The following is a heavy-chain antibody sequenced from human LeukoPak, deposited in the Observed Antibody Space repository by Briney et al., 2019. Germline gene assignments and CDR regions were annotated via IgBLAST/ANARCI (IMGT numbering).Heavy chain of an antibody. CDR2: INDNGDGT. CDR3: AKGLRTGVGPYMGYHYYMDV. D-gene: IGHD3-16*01. V-gene: IGHV3-23*01. Sequence: GGSLRLSCAASGFTFSSYAMSWVRQTPGKGLKWVSTINDNGDGTYYADSVKGRFTISRDNSYNTVSLQMNSLRDEDTGVYYCAKGLRTGVGPYMGYHYYMDVWGKGATVTVSS. CDR1: GFTFSSYA. J-gene: IGHJ6*03.